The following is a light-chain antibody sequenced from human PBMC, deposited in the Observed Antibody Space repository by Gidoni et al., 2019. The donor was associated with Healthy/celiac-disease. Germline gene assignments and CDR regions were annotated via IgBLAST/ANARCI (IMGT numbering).Light chain of an antibody. CDR1: QSVSSN. CDR3: QQYNNWPPIFT. Sequence: EIVMTQSSATLSVSPGERATLSCRASQSVSSNLAWYQQKPGQAPRLLIYGASTRATGIPARFSGSGSGTEFTLTISSLQSEDFAVYYCQQYNNWPPIFTFXPXTKVXIK. V-gene: IGKV3-15*01. CDR2: GAS. J-gene: IGKJ3*01.